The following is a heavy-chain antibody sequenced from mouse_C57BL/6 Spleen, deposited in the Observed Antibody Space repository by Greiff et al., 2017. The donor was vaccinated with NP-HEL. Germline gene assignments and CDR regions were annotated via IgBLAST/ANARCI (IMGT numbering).Heavy chain of an antibody. CDR1: GFTFSDYG. J-gene: IGHJ2*01. Sequence: DVQLVESGGGLVKPGGSLKLSCAASGFTFSDYGMHWVRQAPEKGLEWVAYISSGSSTIYYADTVKGRFTISRDNAKNTLFLQMTSLRSEDTAMYYCATHYIYYFDYWGQGTTLTVSS. V-gene: IGHV5-17*01. CDR2: ISSGSSTI. D-gene: IGHD2-12*01. CDR3: ATHYIYYFDY.